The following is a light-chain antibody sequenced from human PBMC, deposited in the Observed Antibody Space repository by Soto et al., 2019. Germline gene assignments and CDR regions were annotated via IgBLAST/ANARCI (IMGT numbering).Light chain of an antibody. CDR1: SSNIGSNT. CDR2: SHN. CDR3: AAWDDSLNGYV. Sequence: QSVLTQPPSASGTPGQRVTISCSGSSSNIGSNTVNWYQQLPGTAPKLLIYSHNQRPSGVPDRFSGSKSGTSASLAISGHQSEDEADYYCAAWDDSLNGYVFGTGTKVTVL. V-gene: IGLV1-44*01. J-gene: IGLJ1*01.